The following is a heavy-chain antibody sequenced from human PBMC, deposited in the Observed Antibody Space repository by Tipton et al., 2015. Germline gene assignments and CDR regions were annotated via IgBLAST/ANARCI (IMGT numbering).Heavy chain of an antibody. Sequence: TLSLTCTASGGSINNNYWSWIRQPPGKGLEYMGYVFHNGDSNYNPSLKSRVSMSVDTSKNQISLKLTSATAADTAIYYCARHKDSGTYPLDYWGQGTLVTVSS. CDR1: GGSINNNY. CDR2: VFHNGDS. CDR3: ARHKDSGTYPLDY. V-gene: IGHV4-59*01. D-gene: IGHD3-10*01. J-gene: IGHJ4*02.